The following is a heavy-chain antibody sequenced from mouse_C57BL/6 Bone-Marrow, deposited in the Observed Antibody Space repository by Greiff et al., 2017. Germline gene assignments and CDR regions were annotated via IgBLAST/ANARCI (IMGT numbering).Heavy chain of an antibody. CDR3: AKDDGYDERDAMDD. D-gene: IGHD2-2*01. J-gene: IGHJ4*01. CDR1: GYTFTDYY. V-gene: IGHV1-19*01. Sequence: EVQLQQPGPVLVKPGASVKMSCKASGYTFTDYYMNWVKQSHGKSLEWIGVINPYNGGTSYNQKFKGKATLTVDKSSSTAYMELNSLTSEDSAVYYCAKDDGYDERDAMDDWGKGTSVTVSS. CDR2: INPYNGGT.